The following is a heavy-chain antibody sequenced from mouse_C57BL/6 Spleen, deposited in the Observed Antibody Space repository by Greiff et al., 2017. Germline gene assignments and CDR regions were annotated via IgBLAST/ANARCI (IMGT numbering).Heavy chain of an antibody. CDR2: ISSGGDYI. CDR1: GFTFSSYA. CDR3: TRDLYDYDGYYAMDY. J-gene: IGHJ4*01. V-gene: IGHV5-9-1*02. D-gene: IGHD2-4*01. Sequence: EVKLVESGEGLVKPGGSLKLSCAASGFTFSSYAMSWVRQTPEKRLEWVAYISSGGDYIYYADTVKGRFTISRDNARNTLYLQMSSLKSEDTAMYYCTRDLYDYDGYYAMDYWGQGTSVTVSS.